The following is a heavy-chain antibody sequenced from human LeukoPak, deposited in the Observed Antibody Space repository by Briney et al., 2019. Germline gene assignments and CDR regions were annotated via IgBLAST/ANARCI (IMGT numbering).Heavy chain of an antibody. CDR2: IYYSGST. J-gene: IGHJ3*02. CDR1: GGSISSYY. CDR3: ARDGSGWADDAFDI. D-gene: IGHD6-19*01. Sequence: PSETLSLTCTVSGGSISSYYWSWIRQPPGKGLEWIGYIYYSGSTNYNPSLKSRVTISVDTSKNQFSLKLSSVTAAVTAVYYCARDGSGWADDAFDIWGQGTMVTVSS. V-gene: IGHV4-59*01.